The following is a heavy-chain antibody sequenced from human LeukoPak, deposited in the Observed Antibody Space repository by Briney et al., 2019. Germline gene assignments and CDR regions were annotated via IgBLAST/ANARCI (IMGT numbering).Heavy chain of an antibody. J-gene: IGHJ3*02. V-gene: IGHV4-59*01. CDR2: IYSNGNT. CDR1: GGSFSSSY. D-gene: IGHD1-26*01. Sequence: SETLSLTCIVSGGSFSSSYWSWIRQPPGKGLEWIAYIYSNGNTNSNPSLKSRVTIAVDTSQSQFSLKLSSVTAADTAVYYCARGLVGLTPHTGVFQIWGQGTKVTVSS. CDR3: ARGLVGLTPHTGVFQI.